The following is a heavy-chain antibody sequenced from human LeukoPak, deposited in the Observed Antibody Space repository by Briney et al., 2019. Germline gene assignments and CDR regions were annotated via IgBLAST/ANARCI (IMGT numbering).Heavy chain of an antibody. CDR1: GFTFSDYY. CDR3: AKGILGGARYYFDY. D-gene: IGHD2-8*02. J-gene: IGHJ4*01. V-gene: IGHV3-11*05. CDR2: ITSTSSYT. Sequence: GGSLRLSCAASGFTFSDYYMSWIRPAPGKGLEWVSYITSTSSYTNYADSVKGRFTISRDNSKNMVYLQMNSLRAEDTAVYYCAKGILGGARYYFDYWGQGTLVTVSS.